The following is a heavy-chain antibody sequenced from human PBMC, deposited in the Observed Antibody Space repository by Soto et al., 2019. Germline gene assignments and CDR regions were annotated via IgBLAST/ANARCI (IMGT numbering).Heavy chain of an antibody. CDR2: IYYSGST. J-gene: IGHJ5*02. D-gene: IGHD3-10*01. CDR3: ARVARLMVRGVISWFDP. CDR1: GGSISSGYYY. Sequence: QVQLQESGPGLVKPSQTLSLTCTVSGGSISSGYYYWSWIRQPPGKGLEWIGYIYYSGSTYYNPSLKSRVTISVDTSKNQFSLKLSSVTAADTAVYYCARVARLMVRGVISWFDPWGQGTLVTVSS. V-gene: IGHV4-30-4*01.